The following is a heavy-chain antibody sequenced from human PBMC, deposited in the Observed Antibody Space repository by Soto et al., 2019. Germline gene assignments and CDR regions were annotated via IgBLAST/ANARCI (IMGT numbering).Heavy chain of an antibody. Sequence: QLQLQESGPGLVKPSETLSLTCTVSGGSISSDNTYWAWIRQPPEKGLEWIGTIYYSGTTYYYPSLKSRVTMSVDTSKNHFSLKLRSVTAADTAVYYCATLDNNTGKTFDYWGQGTLVTVSS. CDR3: ATLDNNTGKTFDY. CDR1: GGSISSDNTY. D-gene: IGHD1-20*01. CDR2: IYYSGTT. J-gene: IGHJ4*02. V-gene: IGHV4-39*02.